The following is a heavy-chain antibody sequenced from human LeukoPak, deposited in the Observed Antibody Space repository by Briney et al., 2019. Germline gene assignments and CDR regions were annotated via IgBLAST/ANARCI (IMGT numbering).Heavy chain of an antibody. J-gene: IGHJ5*02. D-gene: IGHD2-21*01. CDR3: ARQTHICDFLVPFDP. CDR2: ISYSGST. CDR1: GGSISSYY. V-gene: IGHV4-59*08. Sequence: SETLSLTCTVSGGSISSYYWSWIRQPPGKGLEWIGCISYSGSTNYNPYPKNRVTISVDTSKNQFSLRLNSVTAADTAVYYCARQTHICDFLVPFDPWGQGTLVTVSS.